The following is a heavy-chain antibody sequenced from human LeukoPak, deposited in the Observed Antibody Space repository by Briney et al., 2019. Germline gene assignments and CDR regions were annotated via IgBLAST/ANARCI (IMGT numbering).Heavy chain of an antibody. CDR2: ISGSGGST. Sequence: QPGASLRLSCAASGFTFSSYAMSSVRQAPGKGLEWVSAISGSGGSTYYADSVKGRFTISRDNSKNTLYLQMNSLRAEDTAVYYCAKVILYYYDSSGYYPNDYWGQGTLVTVSS. CDR1: GFTFSSYA. CDR3: AKVILYYYDSSGYYPNDY. J-gene: IGHJ4*02. V-gene: IGHV3-23*01. D-gene: IGHD3-22*01.